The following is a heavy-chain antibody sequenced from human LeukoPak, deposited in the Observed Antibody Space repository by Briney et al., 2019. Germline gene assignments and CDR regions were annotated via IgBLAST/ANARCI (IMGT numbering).Heavy chain of an antibody. J-gene: IGHJ4*02. CDR1: GFTFGSYG. CDR2: ISGSGGST. Sequence: GGSLRLSCAASGFTFGSYGMHWVRQAPGKGLEWVSAISGSGGSTYYADSVKGRFTISRDNAKNTLYLQMNSLRAEDTAVYYCARVGYYDSSGYYYFDYWGQGTLVTVSS. D-gene: IGHD3-22*01. V-gene: IGHV3-23*01. CDR3: ARVGYYDSSGYYYFDY.